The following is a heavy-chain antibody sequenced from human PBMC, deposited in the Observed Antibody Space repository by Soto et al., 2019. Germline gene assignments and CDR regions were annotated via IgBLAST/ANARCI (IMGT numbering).Heavy chain of an antibody. CDR3: SCPGAAPYYYFVLYV. J-gene: IGHJ6*02. CDR1: GYTFSTSG. Sequence: ASVKVSCKASGYTFSTSGMSWLRQAPGQGLEWMGWISTYNGDTNDAPKFQDRVTMTSDTSTSTVYMELRSLISDDTSVYYCSCPGAAPYYYFVLYVFGQSTRVTVSS. D-gene: IGHD2-15*01. V-gene: IGHV1-18*01. CDR2: ISTYNGDT.